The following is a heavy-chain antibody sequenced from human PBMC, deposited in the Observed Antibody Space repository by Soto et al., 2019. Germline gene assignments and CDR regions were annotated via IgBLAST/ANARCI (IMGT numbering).Heavy chain of an antibody. J-gene: IGHJ5*02. CDR1: GFTFSSYA. D-gene: IGHD2-15*01. CDR2: ISGSGGST. V-gene: IGHV3-23*01. Sequence: GGSLRLSCAASGFTFSSYAMSWVRQAPGKGLEWVSAISGSGGSTYYADSVKGRFTISRDNSKNTLYLQMNSLRAEDTAVYYCAKDLADIVVVVAAINWFDPWGQGTLVTVSS. CDR3: AKDLADIVVVVAAINWFDP.